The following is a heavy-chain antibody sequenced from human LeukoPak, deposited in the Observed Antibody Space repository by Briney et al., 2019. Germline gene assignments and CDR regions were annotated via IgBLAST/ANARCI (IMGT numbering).Heavy chain of an antibody. D-gene: IGHD2-15*01. CDR2: ISGNGGST. V-gene: IGHV3-23*01. CDR1: GFTFSSYA. CDR3: AKDPQDCSGGSCYTPGYYFDY. Sequence: PGGPLRLSCAASGFTFSSYAMNWVRQAPGKGLEWVSAISGNGGSTYYADSVKGHFTISRDNSKNTLYLQMNSLRAEDTAVYYCAKDPQDCSGGSCYTPGYYFDYWGQGTLVTVSS. J-gene: IGHJ4*02.